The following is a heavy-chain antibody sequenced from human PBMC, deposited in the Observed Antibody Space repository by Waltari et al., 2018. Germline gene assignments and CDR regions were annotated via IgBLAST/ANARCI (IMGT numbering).Heavy chain of an antibody. CDR1: GGSISSSRYY. CDR2: IYYSGST. V-gene: IGHV4-39*01. D-gene: IGHD5-12*01. J-gene: IGHJ5*02. CDR3: ARHWKRNGYRFDP. Sequence: QLQLQESGPGRVKPSETMPLTCTVSGGSISSSRYYWGWIRQSPGKGLEWIGSIYYSGSTYYNPTLKSRVTISGDTSKNQFSLKLSSVTAADTAVYYCARHWKRNGYRFDPWGQGTLVTVSS.